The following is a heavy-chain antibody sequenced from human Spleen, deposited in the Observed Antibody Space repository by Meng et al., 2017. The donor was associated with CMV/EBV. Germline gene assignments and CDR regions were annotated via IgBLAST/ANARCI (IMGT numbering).Heavy chain of an antibody. V-gene: IGHV1-69*05. Sequence: SVKVSCKASGGTFSSYAINWVRRAPGQGLEWMGGIIPIFGTADYAQKFQGRVTMTTDESTSTAYMGLRSLRSDDTAVYYCAGSARFLRYFDYWGQGTLVTVSS. CDR3: AGSARFLRYFDY. CDR1: GGTFSSYA. J-gene: IGHJ4*02. D-gene: IGHD3-3*01. CDR2: IIPIFGTA.